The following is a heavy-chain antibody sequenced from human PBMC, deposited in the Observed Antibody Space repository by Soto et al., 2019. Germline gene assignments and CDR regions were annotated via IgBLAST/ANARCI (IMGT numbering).Heavy chain of an antibody. D-gene: IGHD3-10*01. CDR1: GGSLSSYF. CDR3: ARASQYYGSGPFDF. Sequence: QVQLQESGPGPVKPSETLSLNCSVSGGSLSSYFWTWIRQIPGRGLEWIGHVYYSGHTKYNPSLANRVTFSVDTSNNQFFLTLTSVTAADTATYFCARASQYYGSGPFDFWGQGTLVTVSS. V-gene: IGHV4-59*01. CDR2: VYYSGHT. J-gene: IGHJ4*02.